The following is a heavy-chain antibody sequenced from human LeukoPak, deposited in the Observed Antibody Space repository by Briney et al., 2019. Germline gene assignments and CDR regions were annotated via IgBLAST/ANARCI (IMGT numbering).Heavy chain of an antibody. CDR2: ISAYNGNT. Sequence: ASVKVSCKASGYTFTNYGISWVRQAPGQGLEWMGWISAYNGNTNYAQKLQGRVTMTTDTSTSTAYMELRSLRSDDTAVYYCARDGVTATSGGYSYYPYFAMDVWGQGTTVTVSS. V-gene: IGHV1-18*01. D-gene: IGHD1-26*01. J-gene: IGHJ6*02. CDR1: GYTFTNYG. CDR3: ARDGVTATSGGYSYYPYFAMDV.